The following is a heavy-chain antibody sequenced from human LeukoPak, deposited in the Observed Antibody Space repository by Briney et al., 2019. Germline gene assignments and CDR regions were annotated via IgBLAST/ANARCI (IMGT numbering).Heavy chain of an antibody. Sequence: GGSLRLSCAASGFTFSSYSMNWVRQAPGKGLEWVANIKQDGSEKYYVDSVKGRFTISRDNAKNSLYLQMNSLRAEDTAVYYCARRQYSGSSQHFDYWGLGTLVTVSS. CDR2: IKQDGSEK. CDR1: GFTFSSYS. D-gene: IGHD1-26*01. J-gene: IGHJ4*02. V-gene: IGHV3-7*01. CDR3: ARRQYSGSSQHFDY.